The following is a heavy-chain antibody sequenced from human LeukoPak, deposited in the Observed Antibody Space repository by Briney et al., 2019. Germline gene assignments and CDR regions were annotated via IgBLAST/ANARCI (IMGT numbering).Heavy chain of an antibody. CDR3: ARVITINWYFDL. D-gene: IGHD3-10*01. CDR1: RGSISTTTFY. J-gene: IGHJ2*01. CDR2: IYHSGST. V-gene: IGHV4-39*07. Sequence: PSETLSLTCSVSRGSISTTTFYWGWLRQPPGKGLEWIGSIYHSGSTYYNPSLKSRVTISVDTSKNQFSLKLSYVTAADTAVYYCARVITINWYFDLWGRGTLVTVSS.